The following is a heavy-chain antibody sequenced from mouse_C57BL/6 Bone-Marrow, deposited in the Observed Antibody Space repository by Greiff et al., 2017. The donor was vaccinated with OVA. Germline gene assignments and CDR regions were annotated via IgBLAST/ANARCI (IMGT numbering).Heavy chain of an antibody. CDR1: GYTFTSYG. CDR3: ARTYDDYDRGFAY. J-gene: IGHJ3*01. D-gene: IGHD2-4*01. Sequence: VQLQQSGAELARPGASVKLSCKASGYTFTSYGISWVKQRTGQGLEWIGEIYPRSGNTYYNEKFKGKATLTADKSSSTAYMELRSLTSEDSAVYFCARTYDDYDRGFAYWGQGTLVTVSA. CDR2: IYPRSGNT. V-gene: IGHV1-81*01.